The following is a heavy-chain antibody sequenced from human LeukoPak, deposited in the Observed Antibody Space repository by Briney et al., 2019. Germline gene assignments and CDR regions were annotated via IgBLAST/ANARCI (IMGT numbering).Heavy chain of an antibody. Sequence: ASVKVSCKVSGYTLTELSMHWVRQAPGKGLEWMGGFDPEDGETIYAQKFQGRVTMTEDTSIDTAYMELSSLRSEDTAVYYCATDLVLDGDYYFDYWGQGTLVTVSS. V-gene: IGHV1-24*01. D-gene: IGHD4-17*01. CDR3: ATDLVLDGDYYFDY. CDR1: GYTLTELS. CDR2: FDPEDGET. J-gene: IGHJ4*02.